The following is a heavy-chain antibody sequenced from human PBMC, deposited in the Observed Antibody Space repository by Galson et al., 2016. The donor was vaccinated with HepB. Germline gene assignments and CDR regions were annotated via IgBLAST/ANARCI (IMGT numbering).Heavy chain of an antibody. Sequence: SVKVSCKASGYTFTKNAIHWVRQAPGQRLEWMGWINAGNGNTQYSQKFQGRVTITRDTAASTAYMELSSLRSDDTAVYYCASPSWLPPGHDALGVWGQGTMISVSS. CDR2: INAGNGNT. D-gene: IGHD3-22*01. J-gene: IGHJ3*01. CDR3: ASPSWLPPGHDALGV. V-gene: IGHV1-3*01. CDR1: GYTFTKNA.